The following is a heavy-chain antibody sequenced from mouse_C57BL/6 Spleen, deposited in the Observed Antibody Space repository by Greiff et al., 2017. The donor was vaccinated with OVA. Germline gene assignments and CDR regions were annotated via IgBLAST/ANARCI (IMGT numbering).Heavy chain of an antibody. J-gene: IGHJ1*03. CDR3: ARLGRGDWDFDV. V-gene: IGHV1-69*01. CDR1: GYTFTSYW. Sequence: QVQLQQPGAELVMPGASVKLSCKASGYTFTSYWMHWVKQRPGQGLEWIGEIDPSDSYTNYNQKFKGKSTLTVDKSSSTAYMQLSSLTSEDSAVYYYARLGRGDWDFDVWGTGTTVTVSS. CDR2: IDPSDSYT. D-gene: IGHD4-1*01.